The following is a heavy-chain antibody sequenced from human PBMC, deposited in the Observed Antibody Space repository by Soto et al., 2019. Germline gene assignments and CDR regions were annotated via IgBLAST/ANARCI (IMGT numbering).Heavy chain of an antibody. Sequence: QVQLVQSGAEVKKPGASVKVSCKASGYTFASYAISWMRQAPGQGLAWMGWISASNGNTNYAQKLQGRATMTTDTSTSTAYMELRSPRSDDTAVYSCARDPPPPDYWGQGTLVTVSS. CDR2: ISASNGNT. CDR1: GYTFASYA. V-gene: IGHV1-18*01. J-gene: IGHJ4*02. CDR3: ARDPPPPDY.